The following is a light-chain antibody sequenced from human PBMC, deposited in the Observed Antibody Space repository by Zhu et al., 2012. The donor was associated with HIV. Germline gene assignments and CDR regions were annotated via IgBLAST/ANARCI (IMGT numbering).Light chain of an antibody. Sequence: EIVLTQSPGTLTLSPGEGATLSCRASQSVSNYYLAWYQQKPGQAPRLLVYGASQRASGIPGRFSGSGSGTDFTLTINRLEPEDFAVYYCQQYGMSPLTFGGGTKVEIK. J-gene: IGKJ4*01. CDR2: GAS. CDR1: QSVSNYY. CDR3: QQYGMSPLT. V-gene: IGKV3-20*01.